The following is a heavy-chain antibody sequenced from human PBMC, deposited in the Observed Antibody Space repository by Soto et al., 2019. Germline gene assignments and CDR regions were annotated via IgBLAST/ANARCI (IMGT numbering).Heavy chain of an antibody. D-gene: IGHD2-8*02. CDR1: GGSFSGYY. Sequence: SETLSLTCAVYGGSFSGYYWSWIRQPPGKGLEWIGEINHSGSTNYNPSLKSRVTISVDTSKNQFSLKLSSVTAADTAVYYCARNLRSVTGTPFDYWGQGTLVT. CDR3: ARNLRSVTGTPFDY. CDR2: INHSGST. V-gene: IGHV4-34*01. J-gene: IGHJ4*02.